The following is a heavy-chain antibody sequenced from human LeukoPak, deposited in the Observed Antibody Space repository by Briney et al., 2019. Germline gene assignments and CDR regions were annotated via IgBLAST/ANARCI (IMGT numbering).Heavy chain of an antibody. Sequence: GGSLRLSCAASGFTFSNYWMNWVRQAPGKGMEWVAIMEKDGSEILYVDSVKGRFTISRDNAKNSLYPQMNSLRAEDTAVYYCASMGGRLRYFDWLLPFDYWGQGTLVTVSS. CDR1: GFTFSNYW. CDR3: ASMGGRLRYFDWLLPFDY. J-gene: IGHJ4*02. CDR2: MEKDGSEI. V-gene: IGHV3-7*01. D-gene: IGHD3-9*01.